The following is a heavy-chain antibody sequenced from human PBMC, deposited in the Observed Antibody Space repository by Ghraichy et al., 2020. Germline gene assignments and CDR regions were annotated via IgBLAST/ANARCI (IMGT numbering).Heavy chain of an antibody. CDR2: IYYSGST. CDR3: ARGGGSSQLGYYYMDV. CDR1: GDSIRSYY. Sequence: SETLSLTCTVSGDSIRSYYWSWIRQPPGKGLEWIGYIYYSGSTNYNPSLKSRVTISVDTSKSQFSLKLSSVTAADTAVYYCARGGGSSQLGYYYMDVWGEGTTVTVSS. V-gene: IGHV4-59*01. J-gene: IGHJ6*03. D-gene: IGHD6-13*01.